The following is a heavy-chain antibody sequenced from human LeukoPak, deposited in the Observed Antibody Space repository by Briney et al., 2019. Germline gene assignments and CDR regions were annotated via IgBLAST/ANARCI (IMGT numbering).Heavy chain of an antibody. CDR3: ARALRYDSSGPTDAFDI. V-gene: IGHV3-13*01. J-gene: IGHJ3*02. D-gene: IGHD3-22*01. Sequence: GGSLRLSCAASGFTFSSYDMHWVRQGTGKGLEWVSGIGTAGDTYYPDSVKGRFTISRENAKNSLYLQMNSLRAGDTAVYYCARALRYDSSGPTDAFDIWAKGQWSPSLQ. CDR2: IGTAGDT. CDR1: GFTFSSYD.